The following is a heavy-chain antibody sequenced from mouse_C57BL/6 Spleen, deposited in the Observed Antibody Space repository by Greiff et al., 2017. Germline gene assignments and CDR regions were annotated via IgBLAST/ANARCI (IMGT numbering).Heavy chain of an antibody. V-gene: IGHV1-80*01. CDR3: AREGGDDGYPCWFAY. CDR2: IYPGAGDT. D-gene: IGHD2-3*01. Sequence: QVQLQQSGAELVKPGASVKISCKASGYAFSSYWMNWVKQRPGKGLEWIGKIYPGAGDTNYNGQFKGKATLTADKSSSTAYMQLNSLTSDDSAVYFCAREGGDDGYPCWFAYWGPGTLVTVSA. J-gene: IGHJ3*01. CDR1: GYAFSSYW.